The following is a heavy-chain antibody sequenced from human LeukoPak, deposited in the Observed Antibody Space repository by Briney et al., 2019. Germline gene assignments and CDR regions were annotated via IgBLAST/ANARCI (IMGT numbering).Heavy chain of an antibody. CDR3: AKSGPRIVVVPAALDY. V-gene: IGHV3-23*01. D-gene: IGHD2-2*01. CDR1: GFTLSSYA. J-gene: IGHJ4*02. CDR2: ISGSGGST. Sequence: GGSLRLSCAASGFTLSSYAMSWVRQAPGKVLEWVSAISGSGGSTYYADSVKGRFTISRDNSKNTLYLQMNSLRAEDTAVYYCAKSGPRIVVVPAALDYWGQGTLVTVSS.